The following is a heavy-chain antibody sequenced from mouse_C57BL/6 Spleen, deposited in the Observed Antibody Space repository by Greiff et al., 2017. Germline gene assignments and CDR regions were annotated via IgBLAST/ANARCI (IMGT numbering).Heavy chain of an antibody. Sequence: EVQRVESGGDLVKPGGSLKLSCAASGFTFSSYGMSWVRQTPDKRLEWVATISSGGSYTYYPDSVKGRFTISRDNAKNTLYLQMSSLKSEDTAMYYCARHPPAAQASMDYWGQGTSVTVSS. J-gene: IGHJ4*01. V-gene: IGHV5-6*01. CDR3: ARHPPAAQASMDY. CDR2: ISSGGSYT. CDR1: GFTFSSYG. D-gene: IGHD3-2*02.